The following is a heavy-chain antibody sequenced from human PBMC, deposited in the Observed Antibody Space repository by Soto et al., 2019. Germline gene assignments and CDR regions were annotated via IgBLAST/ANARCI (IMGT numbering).Heavy chain of an antibody. Sequence: EVQLLESGGGLVQPGGSLRLSCAASGFTFSSYAMNWVRQAPGKGLEWVSVISGSGGNIHYADSVKGRFTISRDNSKNTLYLQMYSLRAEDTAVYFCAKWSSGGDFDSWGQGTLVTVSS. D-gene: IGHD2-15*01. J-gene: IGHJ4*02. CDR3: AKWSSGGDFDS. V-gene: IGHV3-23*01. CDR2: ISGSGGNI. CDR1: GFTFSSYA.